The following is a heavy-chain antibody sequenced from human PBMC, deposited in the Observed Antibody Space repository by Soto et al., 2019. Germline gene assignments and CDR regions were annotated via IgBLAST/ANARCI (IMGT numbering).Heavy chain of an antibody. V-gene: IGHV1-69*13. J-gene: IGHJ6*02. CDR2: IIPISGTA. D-gene: IGHD2-2*01. CDR3: ARSQGSSTSLEIYYYYYYGMDV. Sequence: SVKVSCKASGGTFSSYAISWVRQAPGQGLEWMGGIIPISGTANYAQKFQGRVTITADESTSTVSMELSSLRSEDTAVYFCARSQGSSTSLEIYYYYYYGMDVWGQRTTVTVSS. CDR1: GGTFSSYA.